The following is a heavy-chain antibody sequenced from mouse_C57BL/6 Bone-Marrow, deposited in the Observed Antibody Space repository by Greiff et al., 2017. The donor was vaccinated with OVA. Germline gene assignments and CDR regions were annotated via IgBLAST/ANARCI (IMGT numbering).Heavy chain of an antibody. J-gene: IGHJ3*01. CDR3: ASPPVTTVVRGAWFAD. Sequence: EVMLVESGGGLVKPGGSLKLSCAASGFTFSDYGMHWVRQAPEKGLEWVAYISSGSSTIYYADTVKGRFTISRDNAKNTLFLQRTSLRSEDTAMYYCASPPVTTVVRGAWFADWGQGTLVTVSA. CDR2: ISSGSSTI. V-gene: IGHV5-17*01. CDR1: GFTFSDYG. D-gene: IGHD1-1*01.